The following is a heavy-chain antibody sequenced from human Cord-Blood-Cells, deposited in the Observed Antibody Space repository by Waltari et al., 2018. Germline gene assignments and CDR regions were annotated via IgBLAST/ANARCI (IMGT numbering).Heavy chain of an antibody. V-gene: IGHV3-30*18. CDR1: GFTFGSHG. Sequence: QVQLVESGGGVVQPGRSLRLSCAASGFTFGSHGMHGVRQAPGKGLEWVAVISYDGSNKYYADSVKGRFTISRDNSKNTLYLQMNSLRAEDTAVYYCAKVQGSSWEDDYWGQGTLVTVSS. D-gene: IGHD6-13*01. CDR2: ISYDGSNK. J-gene: IGHJ4*02. CDR3: AKVQGSSWEDDY.